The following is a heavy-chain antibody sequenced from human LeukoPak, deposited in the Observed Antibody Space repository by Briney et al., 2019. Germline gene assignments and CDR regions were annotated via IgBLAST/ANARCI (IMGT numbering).Heavy chain of an antibody. CDR1: GFTFSSYA. CDR2: ISGSGGST. V-gene: IGHV3-23*01. CDR3: TRVKGIAVAGQFYYGMDV. J-gene: IGHJ6*02. Sequence: GGSLRLSCAASGFTFSSYAMSWVRQAPGKGLEWVSAISGSGGSTYYADSVKGRFTISRDKSKNTLYLQMNSLRAEDTAVYYCTRVKGIAVAGQFYYGMDVWGQGTTVTVSS. D-gene: IGHD6-19*01.